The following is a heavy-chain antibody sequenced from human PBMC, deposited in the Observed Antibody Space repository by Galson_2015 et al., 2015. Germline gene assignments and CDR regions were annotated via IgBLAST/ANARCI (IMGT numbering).Heavy chain of an antibody. V-gene: IGHV3-21*01. Sequence: SLRLSCAASEFTFSSYCMSWVRQAPGKGLEWVSSISSTTTYIYYADSVKGRFTISRDNAKNSLYLQMNSLGAGDTAVYYCARQILDYDFWSGYYPTNFDYWGQGTLVTVSS. CDR1: EFTFSSYC. J-gene: IGHJ4*02. CDR3: ARQILDYDFWSGYYPTNFDY. CDR2: ISSTTTYI. D-gene: IGHD3-3*01.